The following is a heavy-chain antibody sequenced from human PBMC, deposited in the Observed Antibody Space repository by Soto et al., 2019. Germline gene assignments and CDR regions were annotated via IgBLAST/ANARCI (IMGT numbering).Heavy chain of an antibody. CDR3: ARGGIVVKARFDP. CDR2: INHSGST. CDR1: GGSFSGYY. V-gene: IGHV4-34*01. D-gene: IGHD3-22*01. Sequence: QVQLQQWGAGLLKPSETLSLTCADYGGSFSGYYWSWIRQPPGKGLEWIGEINHSGSTNYNPSLKSRVTISVDTSKNQFSLKLSSVTAADTAVYYCARGGIVVKARFDPWGQGTLVTVSS. J-gene: IGHJ5*02.